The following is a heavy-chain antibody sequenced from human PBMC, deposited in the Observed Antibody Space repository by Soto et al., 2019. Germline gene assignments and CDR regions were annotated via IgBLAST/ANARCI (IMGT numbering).Heavy chain of an antibody. V-gene: IGHV4-34*01. CDR1: GGSFSGYY. CDR2: INHSGST. D-gene: IGHD4-17*01. J-gene: IGHJ4*02. Sequence: SETLSRTCAVYGGSFSGYYWSWIRQPPGKGLEWIGEINHSGSTNYNPSLKSRVTISVDTSKNQFSLKLSSVTAADTAVYYCARATPTATYDYWGQGTLVTVSS. CDR3: ARATPTATYDY.